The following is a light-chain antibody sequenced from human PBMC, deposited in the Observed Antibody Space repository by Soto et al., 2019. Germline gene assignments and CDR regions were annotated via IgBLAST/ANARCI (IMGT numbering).Light chain of an antibody. Sequence: QSALTQPASMSGSPGQSITISCTGSSSDVGRANYVSWYQPHPGKAPKLVISEVSNRPSGVSDRVSGSKSGNTASLTIAGLQSEDEADYYCSSYTGTSSTLDVFGTGTKLTVL. CDR1: SSDVGRANY. CDR3: SSYTGTSSTLDV. CDR2: EVS. J-gene: IGLJ1*01. V-gene: IGLV2-14*01.